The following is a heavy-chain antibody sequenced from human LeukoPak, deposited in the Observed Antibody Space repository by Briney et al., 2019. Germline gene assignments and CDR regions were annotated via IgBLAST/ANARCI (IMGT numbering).Heavy chain of an antibody. V-gene: IGHV4-59*01. Sequence: SETLSLTCSVSGVSMSPYFWSWIRQSPGKGLEWLGYVYHSGNTKYNPPLSSRLAISVDTSNNQLSLELTSLTAADTAVYYCARGRGIGAGNYFVHWGRGSLVTVSS. CDR2: VYHSGNT. J-gene: IGHJ4*02. CDR1: GVSMSPYF. CDR3: ARGRGIGAGNYFVH. D-gene: IGHD3-10*01.